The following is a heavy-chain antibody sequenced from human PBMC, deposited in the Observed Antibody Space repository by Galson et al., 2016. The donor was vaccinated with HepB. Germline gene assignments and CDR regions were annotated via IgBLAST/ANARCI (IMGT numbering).Heavy chain of an antibody. CDR2: ISSSGDST. Sequence: SLRLSCAASGFTFSSYPINWVRQAPGKGLEWVSAISSSGDSTYYADSVKGRFTISRDNSKNTLYLHMNSLRAEDTAVYYCASQGALWAGGFDYWGQGALVTVSS. J-gene: IGHJ4*02. CDR1: GFTFSSYP. D-gene: IGHD3-16*01. V-gene: IGHV3-23*01. CDR3: ASQGALWAGGFDY.